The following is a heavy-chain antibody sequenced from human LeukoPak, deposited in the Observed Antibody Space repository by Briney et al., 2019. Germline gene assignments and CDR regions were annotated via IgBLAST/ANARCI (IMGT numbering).Heavy chain of an antibody. J-gene: IGHJ5*02. CDR3: ARERGPFDP. CDR1: GGSISSYY. Sequence: SSETLSLTCTVSGGSISSYYWNWIRQPPGRGLEWIGHMSYRGTTYFNPSLKSRVTMSVDTSKNQFSLKLSSVTAADTAVYYCARERGPFDPWGQGTLVTVSS. CDR2: MSYRGTT. V-gene: IGHV4-59*12. D-gene: IGHD3-10*01.